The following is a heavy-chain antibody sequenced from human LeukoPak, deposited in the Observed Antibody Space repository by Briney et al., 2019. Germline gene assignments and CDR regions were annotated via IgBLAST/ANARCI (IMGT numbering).Heavy chain of an antibody. CDR1: GYTFTSYY. D-gene: IGHD3-3*01. V-gene: IGHV1-46*01. CDR3: ARAPNYDFWSAFMEYNYYYGMDV. J-gene: IGHJ6*02. Sequence: ASVKVSCKASGYTFTSYYMHWVRQAPEQGLEWMGIINPSGGSTSYAQKFQGRVTMTRDTSTSTVYMELSSLRSEDTAVYYCARAPNYDFWSAFMEYNYYYGMDVWGQGTTVTVSS. CDR2: INPSGGST.